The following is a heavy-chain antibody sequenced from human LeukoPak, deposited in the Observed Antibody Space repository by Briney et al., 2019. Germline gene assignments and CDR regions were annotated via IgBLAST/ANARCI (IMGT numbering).Heavy chain of an antibody. CDR1: GGSISSYY. D-gene: IGHD2-15*01. V-gene: IGHV4-59*01. CDR2: IYYSGST. Sequence: SETLSLTCTVSGGSISSYYWSWLRQPPGKGLEWIGYIYYSGSTNYNPSLKSRVTISVDTSKNQFSLKLSSVAAADTAVYYCARHCSGGSCYKAFDHWGQGTLVTVSS. J-gene: IGHJ4*02. CDR3: ARHCSGGSCYKAFDH.